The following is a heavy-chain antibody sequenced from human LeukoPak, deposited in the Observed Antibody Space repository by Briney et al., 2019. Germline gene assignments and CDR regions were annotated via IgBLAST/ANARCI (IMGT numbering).Heavy chain of an antibody. J-gene: IGHJ4*02. V-gene: IGHV3-21*01. CDR2: ISSSSSYI. CDR1: GFTFSSYS. D-gene: IGHD3-16*01. Sequence: PGGSLRLSCAASGFTFSSYSMNWVRQAPGKGLEWVSSISSSSSYIYYADSVKGRFTISRDNAKNSLYLQMNSLRAEDTAVYYCARDKASVWRPFDYWGQGILVTVSS. CDR3: ARDKASVWRPFDY.